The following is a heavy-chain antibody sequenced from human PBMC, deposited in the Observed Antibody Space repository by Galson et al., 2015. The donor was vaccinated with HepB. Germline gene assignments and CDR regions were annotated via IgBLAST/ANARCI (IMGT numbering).Heavy chain of an antibody. Sequence: SVKVSCKVSGYTLTELSMHWVRQAPGKGLEWMGGFDPEDGETIYAQKFQGRVTMTEDTSTDTAYMELSSLRSEDTAVYYCATAIPRIAVSNRYYYYYGMDVWGQVTTVTVSS. D-gene: IGHD6-19*01. CDR2: FDPEDGET. CDR3: ATAIPRIAVSNRYYYYYGMDV. J-gene: IGHJ6*02. CDR1: GYTLTELS. V-gene: IGHV1-24*01.